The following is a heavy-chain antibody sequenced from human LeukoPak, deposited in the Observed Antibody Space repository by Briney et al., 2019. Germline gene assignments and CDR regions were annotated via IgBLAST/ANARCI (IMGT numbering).Heavy chain of an antibody. J-gene: IGHJ4*02. CDR1: GFTLSSFS. D-gene: IGHD5-24*01. Sequence: GGSLSLSCAASGFTLSSFSMNCVPEAPGRGVEWGSYITGGNNYIYNADYADSVKGRFTISRDNAKNSVYLQMNSLRAEDTAVYYCARVNGDGYDWGQGTLVTVSS. CDR2: ITGGNNYI. CDR3: ARVNGDGYD. V-gene: IGHV3-21*01.